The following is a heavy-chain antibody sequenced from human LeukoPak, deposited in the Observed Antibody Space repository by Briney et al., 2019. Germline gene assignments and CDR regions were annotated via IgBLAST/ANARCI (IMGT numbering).Heavy chain of an antibody. D-gene: IGHD3-10*01. CDR1: GFTLSRYS. V-gene: IGHV3-23*01. CDR3: AKRGYYGSGSYSSYYYYYMDV. CDR2: FSGGGGRI. J-gene: IGHJ6*03. Sequence: GGSLRLSCAASGFTLSRYSMNWVRQAPGKGLEWVSTFSGGGGRIYYAESVKGRFTISRDDSKNTLYLQMNSLRAEDTAVYYCAKRGYYGSGSYSSYYYYYMDVWGKGTTVTISS.